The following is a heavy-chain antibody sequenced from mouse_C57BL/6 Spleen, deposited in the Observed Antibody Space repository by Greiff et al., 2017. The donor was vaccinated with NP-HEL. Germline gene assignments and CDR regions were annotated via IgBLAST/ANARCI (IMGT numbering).Heavy chain of an antibody. CDR2: ISSGSSTI. CDR1: GFTFSDYG. Sequence: EVKLEESGGGLVKPGGSLKLSCAASGFTFSDYGMHWVRQAPEKGLEWVAYISSGSSTIYYADTVKGRFTISRDKAKNTLFLQMTSLRSEDTAIYYCAREELLYAMDYWGQGTSVTVSS. J-gene: IGHJ4*01. V-gene: IGHV5-17*01. CDR3: AREELLYAMDY.